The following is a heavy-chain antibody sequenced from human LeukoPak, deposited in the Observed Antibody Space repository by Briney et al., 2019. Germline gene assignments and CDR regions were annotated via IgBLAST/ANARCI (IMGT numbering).Heavy chain of an antibody. CDR1: GFTFSSYA. CDR2: ISYDGSNK. D-gene: IGHD1-26*01. Sequence: PGGSLRLSCAASGFTFSSYAMHWVRQAPGKGLEWVAVISYDGSNKYYADSVKGRFTISRDNSKNTLYLQMNSLRAEDTAVYYCARESEIGHSRGYYYYYGMDVWGQGTMVTVSS. CDR3: ARESEIGHSRGYYYYYGMDV. V-gene: IGHV3-30-3*01. J-gene: IGHJ6*02.